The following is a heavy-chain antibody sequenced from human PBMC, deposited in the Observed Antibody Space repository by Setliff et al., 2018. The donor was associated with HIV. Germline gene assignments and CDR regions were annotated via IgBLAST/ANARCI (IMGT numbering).Heavy chain of an antibody. V-gene: IGHV4-34*01. Sequence: LSLTCGIYGGSFSDYYWSWIRQPPGKGLEWIGEIDHRGRPEYNPSLNSRVTMSVDKSRNQFSLKVSSVTAADTAVYYCARVSITYWYSIPRDYYYYMDVWGGGTTVTVSS. CDR1: GGSFSDYY. D-gene: IGHD2-8*02. CDR3: ARVSITYWYSIPRDYYYYMDV. J-gene: IGHJ6*03. CDR2: IDHRGRP.